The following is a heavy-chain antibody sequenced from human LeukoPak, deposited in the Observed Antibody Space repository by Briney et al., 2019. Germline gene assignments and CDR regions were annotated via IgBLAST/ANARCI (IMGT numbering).Heavy chain of an antibody. J-gene: IGHJ6*02. V-gene: IGHV4-39*07. D-gene: IGHD3-10*01. CDR3: ARDSYGAGSQNYYYGMDV. CDR1: GGSISSSSYY. CDR2: IYYSGST. Sequence: PSETLSLTCTVSGGSISSSSYYWGWIRQPPGKGLEWIGSIYYSGSTYYNPSLKSRVTISVDTSKNQFSLKLSSVTAADTAVYYCARDSYGAGSQNYYYGMDVWGQGTTVTVSS.